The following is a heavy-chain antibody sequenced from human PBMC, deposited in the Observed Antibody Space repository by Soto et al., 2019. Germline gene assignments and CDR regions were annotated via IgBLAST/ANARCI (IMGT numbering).Heavy chain of an antibody. CDR3: ASDLVGASDSYGLDV. CDR1: GFTFTRYS. Sequence: GGSLRLSCAASGFTFTRYSMNWVRQAPGKGLEWVAIIWHDGNNKYYADSVRGRFIISRDNSKNRLYLQMNSLRAEDTAVYYCASDLVGASDSYGLDVWGQGTPVTVSS. V-gene: IGHV3-33*07. CDR2: IWHDGNNK. J-gene: IGHJ6*02. D-gene: IGHD1-26*01.